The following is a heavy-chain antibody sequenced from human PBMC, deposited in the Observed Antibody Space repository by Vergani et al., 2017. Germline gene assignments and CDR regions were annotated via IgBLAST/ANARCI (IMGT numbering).Heavy chain of an antibody. CDR2: IVVGSGNT. D-gene: IGHD2-21*02. V-gene: IGHV1-58*01. Sequence: QMQLVQSGPEVKKPGTSVKVSCKASGFTFTSSAVQWVRQARGQRLEWIGWIVVGSGNTNDAQKFQERVTITRDMSTSTAYMGLSRLRSDDTAVYYCAREASGVVTAYNHDNWFDPWGQGTLVTVSS. J-gene: IGHJ5*02. CDR3: AREASGVVTAYNHDNWFDP. CDR1: GFTFTSSA.